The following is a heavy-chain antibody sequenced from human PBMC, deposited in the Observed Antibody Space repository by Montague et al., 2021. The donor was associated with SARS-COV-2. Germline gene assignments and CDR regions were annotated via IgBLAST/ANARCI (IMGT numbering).Heavy chain of an antibody. CDR2: IYIGGIT. J-gene: IGHJ4*02. CDR1: GFTVSNYY. D-gene: IGHD6-19*01. V-gene: IGHV3-66*01. CDR3: AREPAVGGEYYFDH. Sequence: SLRLSCAVSGFTVSNYYMSWVRQAPGKGLEWVSVIYIGGITYYADSVKGRFVISRDNSKNMLSLQMNSLRAEDTALYYCAREPAVGGEYYFDHWGQETLVTVSS.